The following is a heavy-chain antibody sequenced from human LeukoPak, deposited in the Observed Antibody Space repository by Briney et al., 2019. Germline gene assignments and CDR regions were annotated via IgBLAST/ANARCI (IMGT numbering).Heavy chain of an antibody. J-gene: IGHJ6*03. V-gene: IGHV4-30-2*01. CDR1: GASISRGYYS. CDR3: ARGLKTSSSRPDRSLYYMDV. CDR2: HYHSGSA. Sequence: SQIPSLTCTVSGASISRGYYSWTWIRQPPRKGLEWIGYHYHSGSAYYNPSLKSRVTISVDRSKNQFSLKLSSVTAADTAVYYCARGLKTSSSRPDRSLYYMDVWGKGTTVTVSS. D-gene: IGHD6-13*01.